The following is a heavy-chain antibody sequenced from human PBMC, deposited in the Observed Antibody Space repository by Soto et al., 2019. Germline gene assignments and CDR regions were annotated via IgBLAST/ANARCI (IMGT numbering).Heavy chain of an antibody. J-gene: IGHJ4*02. CDR1: GGSISSSSYY. V-gene: IGHV4-39*01. Sequence: SETLSLTCTVSGGSISSSSYYWGWIRQPPGKGLEWIGSIYYSGSTYYNPSLKSRVTISVDTSKNQFSLKLSSVTAADTAVYYCATELGYCTNGVCHRGGSFDYWGQGTLVTVSS. CDR2: IYYSGST. CDR3: ATELGYCTNGVCHRGGSFDY. D-gene: IGHD2-8*01.